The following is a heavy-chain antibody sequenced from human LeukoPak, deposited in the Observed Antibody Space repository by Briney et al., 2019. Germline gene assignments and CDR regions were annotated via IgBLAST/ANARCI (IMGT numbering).Heavy chain of an antibody. D-gene: IGHD2-2*01. CDR2: ISAYNGNT. Sequence: ASVKVSCKASGYTLTSYGISWVRQAPGQGLEWMGWISAYNGNTNYAQKLQGRVTMTTDTSTSTAYMELRSLRSDDTAVYYCARDSDIVVVPAPGPWGQGTLVTVSS. J-gene: IGHJ5*02. V-gene: IGHV1-18*01. CDR1: GYTLTSYG. CDR3: ARDSDIVVVPAPGP.